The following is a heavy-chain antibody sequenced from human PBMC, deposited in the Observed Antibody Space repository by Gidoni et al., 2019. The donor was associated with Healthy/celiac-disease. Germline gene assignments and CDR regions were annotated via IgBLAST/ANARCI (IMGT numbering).Heavy chain of an antibody. CDR2: IKSKTDGGTT. CDR1: GFTFSNAW. J-gene: IGHJ6*03. Sequence: EVQLVESGGGLVTPGGSLRLSCAASGFTFSNAWMRWVRQAPGKGLEWVGRIKSKTDGGTTDYAAPVKGRFTISRDDSKNTLYLQMNSLKTKDTAVYYCLLGYCSSTSCYKSYYYYYMDVWGKGTTVTVSS. CDR3: LLGYCSSTSCYKSYYYYYMDV. V-gene: IGHV3-15*01. D-gene: IGHD2-2*02.